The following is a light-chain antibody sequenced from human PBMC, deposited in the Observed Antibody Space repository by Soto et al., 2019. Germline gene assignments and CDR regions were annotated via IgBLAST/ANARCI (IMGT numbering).Light chain of an antibody. CDR3: QQYNDSFSLYT. CDR2: AAS. Sequence: EIVMTQSPATLSVSPGERATLSCRASQSINRNLAWYQQKPGQTPSLLIYAASTRATGIPARFSGSGSGTEFTLTISSLQSEDFAVYFFQQYNDSFSLYTVAQGTKLEIK. J-gene: IGKJ2*01. CDR1: QSINRN. V-gene: IGKV3-15*01.